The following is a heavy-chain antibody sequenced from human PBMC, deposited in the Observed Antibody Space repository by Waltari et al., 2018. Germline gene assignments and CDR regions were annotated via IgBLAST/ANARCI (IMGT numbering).Heavy chain of an antibody. Sequence: QVQLVQSGAEVKKPGASVKVSCKASGYTFSDYYVHWVRQAPGQGLEWMGIINPGGDYAIYAQKFQGRVSMPRDTSTSTVYMELSSLRSEDTAVYFCASERRYSTGWNFYGMDVWGQGTTVTVSS. V-gene: IGHV1-46*01. CDR1: GYTFSDYY. J-gene: IGHJ6*02. CDR2: INPGGDYA. CDR3: ASERRYSTGWNFYGMDV. D-gene: IGHD6-19*01.